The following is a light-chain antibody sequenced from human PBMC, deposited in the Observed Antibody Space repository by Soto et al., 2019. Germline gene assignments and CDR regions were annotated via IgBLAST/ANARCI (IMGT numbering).Light chain of an antibody. CDR3: QQYNNWPYN. J-gene: IGKJ2*01. Sequence: EIVMTQSPDTLSVSPGESATLSCRARQSISNNLAWYQQKPGQAPRLLIYGASTRTTGIPARFSGSGSGTEFTLTISSLQSEDFAVYYCQQYNNWPYNFAQGTKLEIK. V-gene: IGKV3-15*01. CDR2: GAS. CDR1: QSISNN.